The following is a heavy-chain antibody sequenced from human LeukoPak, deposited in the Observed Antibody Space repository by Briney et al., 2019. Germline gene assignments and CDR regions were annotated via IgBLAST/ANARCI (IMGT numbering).Heavy chain of an antibody. CDR3: TRDLMTNYYYXXYXDV. D-gene: IGHD3-16*01. V-gene: IGHV4-4*07. J-gene: IGHJ6*03. CDR2: IYTSGST. CDR1: GCSISSYY. Sequence: SETLSLNCTVSGCSISSYYWSWIRQPAGKGLEWIGRIYTSGSTNYNPSPKRRITMSVDTSKNQFSLMLSSVTAADTAVYYCTRDLMTNYYYXXYXDVWGKXXXVXXSS.